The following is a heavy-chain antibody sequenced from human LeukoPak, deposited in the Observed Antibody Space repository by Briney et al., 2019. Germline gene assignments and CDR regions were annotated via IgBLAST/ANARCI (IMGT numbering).Heavy chain of an antibody. D-gene: IGHD3-22*01. CDR1: GGSISSYY. J-gene: IGHJ3*02. Sequence: SSETLSLTCTVSGGSISSYYWSWLRQPPGKGLEWIGYIYYSGSTNYNPPLKSRVTISVGTSKNQFSLKLSSVTAADTAVYFCASQTYYYDSSGYYPRGFDIWGQGTMVTVSS. CDR2: IYYSGST. V-gene: IGHV4-59*08. CDR3: ASQTYYYDSSGYYPRGFDI.